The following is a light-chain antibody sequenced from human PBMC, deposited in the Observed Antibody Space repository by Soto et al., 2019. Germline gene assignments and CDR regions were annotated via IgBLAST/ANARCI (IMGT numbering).Light chain of an antibody. CDR2: GAS. J-gene: IGKJ4*01. CDR1: QIVSSTY. Sequence: EIVLTQSPGTLSLSPGERATLSCRASQIVSSTYLAWFQQKAGQAPRLLIYGASTRATGIPDRFSGSGSGTDFTLTISSLQSEDFAVYYCQQYNNWPPLTFGGGTKVDIK. V-gene: IGKV3D-15*01. CDR3: QQYNNWPPLT.